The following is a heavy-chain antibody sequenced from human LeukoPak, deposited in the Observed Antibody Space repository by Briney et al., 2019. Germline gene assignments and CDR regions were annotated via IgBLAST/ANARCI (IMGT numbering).Heavy chain of an antibody. V-gene: IGHV1-2*04. D-gene: IGHD2-2*01. Sequence: ASVKVSCKASGYTFTGYYMHWVRQAPGQGLEWMGWINPNSGGTNYAQKFQGWVTMTRDTSISTAYMELSRLRSDDTAVYYCANEVDCRSTSCYPYWGQGTLVTVSS. CDR3: ANEVDCRSTSCYPY. CDR2: INPNSGGT. CDR1: GYTFTGYY. J-gene: IGHJ4*02.